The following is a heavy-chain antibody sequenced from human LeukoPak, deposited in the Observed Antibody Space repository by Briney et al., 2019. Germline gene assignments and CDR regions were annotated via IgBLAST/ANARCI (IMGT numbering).Heavy chain of an antibody. V-gene: IGHV3-7*01. D-gene: IGHD2-15*01. CDR2: IIQDESEE. CDR1: EFTFSGHQ. J-gene: IGHJ3*01. CDR3: ARDWRQDNAFDL. Sequence: PGGSLRLSCAASEFTFSGHQMSWVRQAPGKGPEWVAKIIQDESEEYYLDSVKGRFIISRDNGKNSLYLEMNSLRVEDTAVYYCARDWRQDNAFDLWGRGTMVTVSS.